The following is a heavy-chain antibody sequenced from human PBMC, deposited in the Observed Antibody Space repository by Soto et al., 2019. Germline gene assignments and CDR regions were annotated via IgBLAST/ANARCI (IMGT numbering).Heavy chain of an antibody. V-gene: IGHV3-66*01. CDR3: ARAITMVRGPILHASDI. Sequence: EVQLVESGGGLVQPGGSLRLSCAASGFTVSSNYMSWVRQAPGKGLEWVSVIYSGGSTYFADSVKGRFTISRDNSKNTLYLQMNSLRAEDTAVYYCARAITMVRGPILHASDIWGQGTMVTVSS. J-gene: IGHJ3*02. D-gene: IGHD3-10*01. CDR2: IYSGGST. CDR1: GFTVSSNY.